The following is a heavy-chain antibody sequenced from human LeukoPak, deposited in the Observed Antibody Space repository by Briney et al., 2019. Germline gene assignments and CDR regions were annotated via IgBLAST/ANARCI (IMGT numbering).Heavy chain of an antibody. V-gene: IGHV3-74*01. D-gene: IGHD2-2*01. CDR1: GFTFSSYW. Sequence: PGGSLRLSCAASGFTFSSYWMHWVRQAPGKGLVWVSRINSDGSSTSYADSVKGRFTISRDNAKNTLYLQMNSLRAEDTAVYYCARWRREYCSSTSCYGLRYYYYYMDVWDKGTTVTVSS. J-gene: IGHJ6*03. CDR2: INSDGSST. CDR3: ARWRREYCSSTSCYGLRYYYYYMDV.